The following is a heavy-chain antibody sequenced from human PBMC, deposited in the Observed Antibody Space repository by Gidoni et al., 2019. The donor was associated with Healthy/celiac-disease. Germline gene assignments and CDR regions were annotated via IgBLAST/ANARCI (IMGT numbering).Heavy chain of an antibody. V-gene: IGHV1-46*01. J-gene: IGHJ6*02. D-gene: IGHD2-21*02. CDR2: INPSGGST. Sequence: QVQLAQSGAEVKKPGASVKVSCKASGYTFTSYYMHWVRQAPGQGLEWMGIINPSGGSTSYAQKFQGRVTMTRDTSTSTVYMELSSLRSEDTAVYYCASRGLAYCGGDCYYYYGMDVWGQGTTVTVSS. CDR3: ASRGLAYCGGDCYYYYGMDV. CDR1: GYTFTSYY.